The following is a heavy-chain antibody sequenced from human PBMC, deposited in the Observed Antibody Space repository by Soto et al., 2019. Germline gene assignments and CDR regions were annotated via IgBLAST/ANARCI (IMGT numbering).Heavy chain of an antibody. V-gene: IGHV4-39*01. CDR1: GGSISSSTYY. CDR3: AKHSDYYGSSGYPDS. D-gene: IGHD3-22*01. CDR2: IYYSGST. J-gene: IGHJ4*02. Sequence: QLQLQESGPGLVKPSETLSLTCTVSGGSISSSTYYWGWIRQPPGEGLEWIGTIYYSGSTHYNPSLKSRVTISVDTSKRQFSLNLRSVTAADTAVYYCAKHSDYYGSSGYPDSWGQGTLVTVSS.